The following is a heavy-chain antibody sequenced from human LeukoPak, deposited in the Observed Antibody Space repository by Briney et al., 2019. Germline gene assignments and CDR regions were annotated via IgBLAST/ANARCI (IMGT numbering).Heavy chain of an antibody. CDR1: GYTFTDYY. D-gene: IGHD4-17*01. V-gene: IGHV1-69*04. CDR3: ARVGEDYGDYEPITFDY. J-gene: IGHJ4*02. CDR2: IIPILGIA. Sequence: GASVKVSCKASGYTFTDYYIHWVRQAPGQGLEWMGRIIPILGIANYAQKFQGRVTITADKSTSTAYMELSSLRSEDTAVYYCARVGEDYGDYEPITFDYWGQGTLVTVSS.